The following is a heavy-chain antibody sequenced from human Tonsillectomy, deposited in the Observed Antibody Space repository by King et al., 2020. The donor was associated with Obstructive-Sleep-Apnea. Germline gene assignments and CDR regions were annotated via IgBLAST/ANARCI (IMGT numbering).Heavy chain of an antibody. J-gene: IGHJ6*02. CDR2: ISYDGSNK. V-gene: IGHV3-30*04. Sequence: VQLVESGGGVVQPERSLRLSCAASGFTLSTYPMHWVRQAPGKGLEWVAVISYDGSNKYYADSVKGRFTLSRDNSKNTLYLQMNSLKAEDTAVYYCARGVTNWNYDTVFYSFGMDVWGQGATVTVSS. CDR1: GFTLSTYP. D-gene: IGHD1-7*01. CDR3: ARGVTNWNYDTVFYSFGMDV.